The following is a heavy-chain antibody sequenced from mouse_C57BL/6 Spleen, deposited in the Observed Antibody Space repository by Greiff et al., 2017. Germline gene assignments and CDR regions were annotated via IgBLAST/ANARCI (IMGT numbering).Heavy chain of an antibody. Sequence: QVQLQQPGAELVRPGTSVKLSCKASGYTFTSYWMHWVKQRPGQGLEWIGVIDPSDSYTNYNQKFKGKATLTVDTSSSTAYMQLSSLTSEDSAVYYCANRVPGGCYAMDGWGQGTSVTV. V-gene: IGHV1-59*01. CDR2: IDPSDSYT. J-gene: IGHJ4*01. D-gene: IGHD1-1*02. CDR3: ANRVPGGCYAMDG. CDR1: GYTFTSYW.